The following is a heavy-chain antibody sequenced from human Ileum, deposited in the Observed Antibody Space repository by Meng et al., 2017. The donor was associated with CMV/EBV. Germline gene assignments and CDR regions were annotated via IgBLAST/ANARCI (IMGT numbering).Heavy chain of an antibody. CDR1: GFTFSSYA. Sequence: GEALKISCAASGFTFSSYAMSWVRQAPGKGLEWVASIKQDGSERYYADSVKGRFTISKDIAKNSLFLQMNSLRAEDTAVYYCARDTGYSLDGMDVWGQGSLVTVSS. CDR2: IKQDGSER. CDR3: ARDTGYSLDGMDV. D-gene: IGHD5-18*01. V-gene: IGHV3-7*01. J-gene: IGHJ6*01.